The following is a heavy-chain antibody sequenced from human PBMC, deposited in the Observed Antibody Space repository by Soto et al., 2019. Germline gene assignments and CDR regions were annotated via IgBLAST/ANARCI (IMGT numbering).Heavy chain of an antibody. CDR3: ANHGGFDI. CDR1: GFTFSTSG. CDR2: ISGSGDYT. Sequence: EVQLLESGGGLVQPGGSLRLSCAASGFTFSTSGMSWVRQAPGKGLEWVSSISGSGDYTNYADSVKGRFTISRDNSKNTLSLQINSLTAEATAVYYCANHGGFDICGQGTMVAVSS. D-gene: IGHD4-17*01. J-gene: IGHJ3*02. V-gene: IGHV3-23*01.